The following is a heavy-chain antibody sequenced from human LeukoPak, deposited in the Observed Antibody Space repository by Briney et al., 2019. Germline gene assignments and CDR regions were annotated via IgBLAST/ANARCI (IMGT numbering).Heavy chain of an antibody. CDR2: IYYSGSS. CDR3: ASALTHSMTPLDY. Sequence: SETLSLTCTVSGGSISSGAYYWNWIRQHPGKGLEWIGYIYYSGSSYYNPSLKSRVTISVDTSKNRFSLKLTSVTAADTAVYYCASALTHSMTPLDYWGQGILVTVSS. CDR1: GGSISSGAYY. J-gene: IGHJ4*02. V-gene: IGHV4-31*03.